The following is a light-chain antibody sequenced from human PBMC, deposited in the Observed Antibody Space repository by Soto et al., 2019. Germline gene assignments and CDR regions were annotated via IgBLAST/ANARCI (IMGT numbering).Light chain of an antibody. CDR2: GAS. CDR3: QQYDNWLRT. Sequence: EIVMTQSPATLSVSPGERATLSCRASQSVGSNLAWYQQKPGQAPRLLIYGASTRATGIPARFSGSGSGTEFTLTISSLQPEDSAVYYCQQYDNWLRTFGQGTKVDIK. V-gene: IGKV3-15*01. CDR1: QSVGSN. J-gene: IGKJ1*01.